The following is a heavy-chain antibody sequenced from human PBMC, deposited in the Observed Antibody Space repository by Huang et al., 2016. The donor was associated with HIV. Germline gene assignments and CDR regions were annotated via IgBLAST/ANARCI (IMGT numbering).Heavy chain of an antibody. Sequence: QLQLQESGPGLVKPSETLSLTCTVSGVSISNSRYYWGWIRQPPGKGLESIGSIYYSGSTYYNPSLKSRITMSIDSSKNQCSLKLNSVTAADTAVYYCSRQDEKGYCAGDCSNHYYFGLDVWGHGTTVTVS. CDR2: IYYSGST. CDR1: GVSISNSRYY. V-gene: IGHV4-39*01. CDR3: SRQDEKGYCAGDCSNHYYFGLDV. J-gene: IGHJ6*02. D-gene: IGHD2-21*02.